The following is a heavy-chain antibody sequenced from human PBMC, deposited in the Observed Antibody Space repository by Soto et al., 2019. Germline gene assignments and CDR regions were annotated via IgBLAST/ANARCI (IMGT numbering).Heavy chain of an antibody. J-gene: IGHJ6*02. CDR1: GYTFTGYY. CDR2: INPNSGGT. D-gene: IGHD2-15*01. Sequence: ASVKVSCKASGYTFTGYYMHWVRQAPGQGLEWMGWINPNSGGTNYAQKFQGWVTMTRDTSISTACMELSRLRSDDTAVYYCATSPDCSGGSCYWGSYYYYGMDVWGQGTTVTVSS. V-gene: IGHV1-2*04. CDR3: ATSPDCSGGSCYWGSYYYYGMDV.